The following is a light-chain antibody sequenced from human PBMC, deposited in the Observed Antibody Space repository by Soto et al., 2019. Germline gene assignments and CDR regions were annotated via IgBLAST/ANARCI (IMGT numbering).Light chain of an antibody. CDR1: QSVSSSS. CDR3: QQYGSSPRT. CDR2: GAS. J-gene: IGKJ1*01. Sequence: EIVLTQSPGTLSLSPGERATLSCRARQSVSSSSLAWYQQNPGQAPRLLIYGASSRATGIPDRFSGSGSGTDFTLTISRLEPEDFAVYYCQQYGSSPRTFGQGTKVEIK. V-gene: IGKV3-20*01.